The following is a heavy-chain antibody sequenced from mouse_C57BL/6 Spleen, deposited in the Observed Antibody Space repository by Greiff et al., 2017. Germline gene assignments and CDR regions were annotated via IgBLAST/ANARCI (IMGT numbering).Heavy chain of an antibody. Sequence: QVQLKQPGAELVRPGSSVKLSCKASGYAFTSYWMHWVKQRPIQGLEWIGNIDPSDSETHYNQKFKDKATLTVDKSSSTAYMQLSSLTSEDSAVYYCARSSVGDYWGQGTTLTVSS. CDR1: GYAFTSYW. V-gene: IGHV1-52*01. CDR2: IDPSDSET. CDR3: ARSSVGDY. J-gene: IGHJ2*01. D-gene: IGHD1-1*01.